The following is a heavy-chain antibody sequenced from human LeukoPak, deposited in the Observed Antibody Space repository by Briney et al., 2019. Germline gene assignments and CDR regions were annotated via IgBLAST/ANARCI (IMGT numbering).Heavy chain of an antibody. J-gene: IGHJ4*02. Sequence: SETLSLTCTVSGGSISSGGYYWSWIRQHPGKGLEWTGYIYYSGSTYYNPSLKSRVTISVDTSKNQFSLKLSSVTAADTAVYYCARELIAAALDYWGQGTLVTVSS. D-gene: IGHD6-13*01. CDR1: GGSISSGGYY. V-gene: IGHV4-31*03. CDR3: ARELIAAALDY. CDR2: IYYSGST.